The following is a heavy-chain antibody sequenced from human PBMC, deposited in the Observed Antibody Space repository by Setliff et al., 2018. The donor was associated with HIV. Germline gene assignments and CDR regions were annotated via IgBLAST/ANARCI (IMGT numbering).Heavy chain of an antibody. Sequence: SETLSLTCTVSGGSISSGSYYWSWIRQPAGKGLEWIGHIYYSGSTYYNPSLKSRVSISVDTSKNQFSLKLYSVTAADTAVYYCARFPSSTSFYYFDYWGQGTLVTVSS. D-gene: IGHD2-2*01. CDR1: GGSISSGSYY. CDR2: IYYSGST. V-gene: IGHV4-61*10. J-gene: IGHJ4*02. CDR3: ARFPSSTSFYYFDY.